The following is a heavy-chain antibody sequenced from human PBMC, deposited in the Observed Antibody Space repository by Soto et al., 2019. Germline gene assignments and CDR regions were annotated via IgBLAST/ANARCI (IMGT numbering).Heavy chain of an antibody. CDR2: IIPILGIA. Sequence: QVQLVQSGAEVKKPGSSVKVSCKASGGTFSSYTISWVRQAPGQGLEWMGRIIPILGIANYAQKFQGRVTITADKSTSTAYMELSSLRSEDTAVYYCARGGYSGRDYAFDIWGQGTMVTVSS. J-gene: IGHJ3*02. CDR3: ARGGYSGRDYAFDI. D-gene: IGHD1-26*01. CDR1: GGTFSSYT. V-gene: IGHV1-69*02.